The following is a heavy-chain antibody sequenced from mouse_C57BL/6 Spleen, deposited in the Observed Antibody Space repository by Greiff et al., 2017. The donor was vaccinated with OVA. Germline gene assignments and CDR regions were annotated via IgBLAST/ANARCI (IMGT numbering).Heavy chain of an antibody. Sequence: QVQLQQPGAELVMPGASVKLSCKASGYTFTSYWMHWVKQRPGQGLEWIGEIDPSDSYTNYNQKFKGKSTLTVDKSSSTAYMQLSSLTSDDSAVYYCASGGYDWYFDVWGTGTTVTVSS. CDR3: ASGGYDWYFDV. D-gene: IGHD2-10*02. CDR2: IDPSDSYT. CDR1: GYTFTSYW. J-gene: IGHJ1*03. V-gene: IGHV1-69*01.